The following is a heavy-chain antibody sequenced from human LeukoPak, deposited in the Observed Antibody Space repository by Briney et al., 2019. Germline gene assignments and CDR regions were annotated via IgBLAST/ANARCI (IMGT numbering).Heavy chain of an antibody. Sequence: GGSLRLSCAASGFTFSSYGMHWVRQAPGKGLEWLSAISGSGATYYADSVKGRFTISRDNSKNTLYLQLNGLRAEDAAVYFCAKDRPPGSGWYYFDYWGQGTLVTVSS. CDR1: GFTFSSYG. J-gene: IGHJ4*02. CDR3: AKDRPPGSGWYYFDY. D-gene: IGHD6-19*01. V-gene: IGHV3-23*01. CDR2: ISGSGAT.